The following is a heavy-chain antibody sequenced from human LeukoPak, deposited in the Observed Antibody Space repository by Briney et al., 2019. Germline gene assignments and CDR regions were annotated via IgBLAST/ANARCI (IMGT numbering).Heavy chain of an antibody. V-gene: IGHV3-13*01. D-gene: IGHD1-26*01. J-gene: IGHJ5*02. CDR1: GFTFSSYD. Sequence: QAGGSLRLSCAASGFTFSSYDMHWVRQATGKGLEWVSAIGSAGDTYYPGSVKGRFTISRENAKNSLYLQMNSPRAGDTAVYYCARTRREGEADHWGQGTRVTVSS. CDR3: ARTRREGEADH. CDR2: IGSAGDT.